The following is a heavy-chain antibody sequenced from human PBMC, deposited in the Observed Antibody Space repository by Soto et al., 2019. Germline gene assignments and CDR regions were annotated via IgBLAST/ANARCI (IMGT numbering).Heavy chain of an antibody. CDR1: GFTLSISD. CDR3: AKYYYASGSNWFDP. J-gene: IGHJ5*02. D-gene: IGHD3-10*01. CDR2: ISASGGRT. Sequence: EVQLLESGGGLVQPGGSLRLSCAASGFTLSISDMRWVRQAPGKGLEWVSSISASGGRTYYADSVKGRFTISRDSSKNTLYLQMSSLRVVDTAVYYCAKYYYASGSNWFDPWGRGTLVTVSS. V-gene: IGHV3-23*01.